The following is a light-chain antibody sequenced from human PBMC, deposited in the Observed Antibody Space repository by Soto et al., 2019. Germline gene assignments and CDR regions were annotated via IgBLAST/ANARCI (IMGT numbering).Light chain of an antibody. Sequence: EIVMTQSPATLSVSPGERATLSCRASQSVSSNLAWYQQKPGQAPSLLIYGASTRATGIPARFSGSRSGTEFTLTISSLESEDFAVYYCQQYNDWPGTFGQGTKVDIK. CDR2: GAS. J-gene: IGKJ1*01. V-gene: IGKV3-15*01. CDR3: QQYNDWPGT. CDR1: QSVSSN.